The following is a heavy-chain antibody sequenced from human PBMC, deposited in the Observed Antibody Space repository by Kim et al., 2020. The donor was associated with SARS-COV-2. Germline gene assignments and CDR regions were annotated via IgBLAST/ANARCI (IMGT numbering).Heavy chain of an antibody. D-gene: IGHD5-12*01. CDR1: GFSFSNYA. CDR3: ARVLGYSGFNYGPYYFDF. Sequence: GGSLRLSCASSGFSFSNYAMHWVRQAAGKGPEWVAVISDDGSNIYYAESVKGRFTFSRDNSKNTLYLQMNYLRPEDTAVYYCARVLGYSGFNYGPYYFDFWGQETLVAVSS. V-gene: IGHV3-30*04. J-gene: IGHJ4*02. CDR2: ISDDGSNI.